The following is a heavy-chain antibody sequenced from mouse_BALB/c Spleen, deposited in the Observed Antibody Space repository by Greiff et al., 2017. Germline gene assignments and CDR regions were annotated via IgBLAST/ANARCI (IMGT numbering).Heavy chain of an antibody. V-gene: IGHV5-9*03. CDR3: ARCAYYDYAWFAY. J-gene: IGHJ3*01. CDR1: GFAFSSYD. D-gene: IGHD2-4*01. CDR2: ISSGGGNT. Sequence: EVKVVESGGGLVKPGGSLKLSCAASGFAFSSYDMSWVRQTPEKRLEWVATISSGGGNTYYPDSVKGRFTISRDNAKNNLYLQMSSLRSEDTALYYCARCAYYDYAWFAYWGQGTLVTVSA.